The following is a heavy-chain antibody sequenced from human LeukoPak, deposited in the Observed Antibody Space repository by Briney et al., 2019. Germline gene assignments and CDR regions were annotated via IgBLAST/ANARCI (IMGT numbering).Heavy chain of an antibody. Sequence: GGSLRLSCAGSGFTFSDSFIHWVRQASGKGLEWVGRIRGKAHSYATAYAASVNGRFTISRDDSKNTAYLQMNSLKTEDTAVYYCTRLGSYSGNSGDYWGQGTLVTVSS. CDR2: IRGKAHSYAT. J-gene: IGHJ4*02. V-gene: IGHV3-73*01. D-gene: IGHD1-26*01. CDR1: GFTFSDSF. CDR3: TRLGSYSGNSGDY.